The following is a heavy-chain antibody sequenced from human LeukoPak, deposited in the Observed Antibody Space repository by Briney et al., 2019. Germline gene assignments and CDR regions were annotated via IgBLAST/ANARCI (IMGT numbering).Heavy chain of an antibody. J-gene: IGHJ3*02. D-gene: IGHD3-22*01. CDR3: ARAGDSSGYYPLGAFDI. V-gene: IGHV4-34*01. CDR1: GGSFSGYY. CDR2: INHSGST. Sequence: PSETLSLTCAVYGGSFSGYYWSFIRQPPGKGLEWIGEINHSGSTNYCPSLKSRVTISVDTSKNQFSLKMSAVTAADTAVYYCARAGDSSGYYPLGAFDIWGQGTMVTVSS.